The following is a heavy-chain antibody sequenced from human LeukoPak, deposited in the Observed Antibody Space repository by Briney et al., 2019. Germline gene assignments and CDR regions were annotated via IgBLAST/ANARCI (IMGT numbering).Heavy chain of an antibody. Sequence: GRSLRLPCAASGFTFSSYGMHWVRQAPGKGLEWVAVIWYGGSNKYYADSVKGRFTISRDNSKNTLYLQMNSLRAEDTAVYYCAKAGGHDAFDIWGQGTMVTVSS. D-gene: IGHD3-16*01. CDR2: IWYGGSNK. CDR3: AKAGGHDAFDI. CDR1: GFTFSSYG. J-gene: IGHJ3*02. V-gene: IGHV3-30*18.